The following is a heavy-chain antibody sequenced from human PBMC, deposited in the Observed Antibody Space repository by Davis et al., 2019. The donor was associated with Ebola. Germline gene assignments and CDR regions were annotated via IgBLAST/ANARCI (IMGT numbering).Heavy chain of an antibody. CDR1: GFPFRSFE. Sequence: GESLKISCAAFGFPFRSFEMSWVRQAQGKGLEWVSYISSSGSTKYYADSVKGRFTISRDSAENSLYLQMNSLRADDTAVYFCVRYSYDSSGYYWDLWGQGSLVTVSS. CDR3: VRYSYDSSGYYWDL. CDR2: ISSSGSTK. J-gene: IGHJ5*02. V-gene: IGHV3-48*03. D-gene: IGHD3-22*01.